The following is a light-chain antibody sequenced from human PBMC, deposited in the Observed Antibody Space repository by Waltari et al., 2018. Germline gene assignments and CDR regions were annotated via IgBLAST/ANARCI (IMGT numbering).Light chain of an antibody. CDR2: ANN. CDR1: SLKIYH. CDR3: SSRDITAEHVV. V-gene: IGLV3-19*01. Sequence: TQDPAVSVALGQTVRITCQGDSLKIYHTSWYQQRPGQPPLLVMYANNNRPSGIPDRFSVSYSGDTSYLTITGAQAEDEADYYCSSRDITAEHVVFGGGTKLAVL. J-gene: IGLJ2*01.